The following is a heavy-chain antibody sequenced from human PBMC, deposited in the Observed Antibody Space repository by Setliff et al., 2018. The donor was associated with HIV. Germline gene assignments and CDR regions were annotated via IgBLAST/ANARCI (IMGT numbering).Heavy chain of an antibody. CDR2: IHHSGSA. CDR3: ARGRSRWTYYNYYYMDV. D-gene: IGHD6-13*01. J-gene: IGHJ6*03. CDR1: GGSISSDNYY. V-gene: IGHV4-39*07. Sequence: SETLSLTCIVSGGSISSDNYYWGWIRQPPGKGPEWIGSIHHSGSAHFNPSLKSRVAMSVDTSENQFSLTLSSVTAADTAVYYCARGRSRWTYYNYYYMDVWGKGTTVTVSS.